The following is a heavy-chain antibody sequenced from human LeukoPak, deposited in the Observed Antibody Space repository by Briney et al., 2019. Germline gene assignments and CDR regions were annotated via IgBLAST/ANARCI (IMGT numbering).Heavy chain of an antibody. J-gene: IGHJ6*02. CDR1: GGSISSYY. D-gene: IGHD3-10*01. Sequence: PSETLSLTCTVPGGSISSYYWSWIRQPPGKGLEWIGYIYYSGSTNYNPSLKSRVTISVDTSKNQFSLKLSSVTAADTAVYYCARVEYYYGSGSYSNYYYYGMDVWGQGTTVTVSS. CDR3: ARVEYYYGSGSYSNYYYYGMDV. V-gene: IGHV4-59*01. CDR2: IYYSGST.